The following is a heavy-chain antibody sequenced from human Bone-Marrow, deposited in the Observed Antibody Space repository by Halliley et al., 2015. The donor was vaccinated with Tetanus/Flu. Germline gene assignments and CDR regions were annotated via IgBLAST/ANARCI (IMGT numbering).Heavy chain of an antibody. D-gene: IGHD2-21*02. CDR3: ARLQEHSADCVGNFGP. Sequence: TLSLTCTVSGGSIASGYNYWSWNPQQPGKGLEWIGYIYYSGTTHYNPTLKSRLTISIDTSKNQFSLKLTPVTASDTATYYRARLQEHSADCVGNFGPWGQGTLFTVSS. CDR1: GGSIASGYNY. J-gene: IGHJ5*02. CDR2: IYYSGTT. V-gene: IGHV4-30-4*08.